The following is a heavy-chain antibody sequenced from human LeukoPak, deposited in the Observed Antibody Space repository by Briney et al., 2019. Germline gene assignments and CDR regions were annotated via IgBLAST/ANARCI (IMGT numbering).Heavy chain of an antibody. Sequence: SVTVSRKASGGTFSSYAISWVRQAPGQGLEWMGGIIPIFGTANYAQKFQGRVTITTDESTSTAYMELSSLRSEDTAVYYCAAPGRWLQLRLDYWGQGTLVTVSS. CDR3: AAPGRWLQLRLDY. J-gene: IGHJ4*02. D-gene: IGHD5-24*01. CDR2: IIPIFGTA. V-gene: IGHV1-69*05. CDR1: GGTFSSYA.